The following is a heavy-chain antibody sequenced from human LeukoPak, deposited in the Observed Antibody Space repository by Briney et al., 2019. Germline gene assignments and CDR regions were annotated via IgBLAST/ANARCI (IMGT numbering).Heavy chain of an antibody. V-gene: IGHV4-4*07. D-gene: IGHD3-3*01. Sequence: PSETLSLTCTVSGGSISSYYWSWIRQPAGKGLEWIGRIYTSGSTNYNPSLKSRVTMSVDTSKNQFSLKLSSVTAADTAVYYCARDPPDFWSGYYLETWGQGTLVTVSS. J-gene: IGHJ5*02. CDR1: GGSISSYY. CDR3: ARDPPDFWSGYYLET. CDR2: IYTSGST.